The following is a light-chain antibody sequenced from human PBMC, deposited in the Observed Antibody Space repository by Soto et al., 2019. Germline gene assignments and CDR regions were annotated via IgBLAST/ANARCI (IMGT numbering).Light chain of an antibody. J-gene: IGLJ3*02. CDR1: NSDVGAYNY. Sequence: QSALTQPVSVSGSPGQSVTVSCSGTNSDVGAYNYVSWFQHHPGKAPKLIIYDVNNRPSGVSNRFSGSKSGTTASLTISGLQADDEGDYYCNSYTTDSTWVFGGGTKVTVL. CDR2: DVN. V-gene: IGLV2-14*03. CDR3: NSYTTDSTWV.